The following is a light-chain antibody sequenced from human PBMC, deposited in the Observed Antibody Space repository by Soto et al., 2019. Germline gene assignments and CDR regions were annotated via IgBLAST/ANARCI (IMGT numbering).Light chain of an antibody. CDR1: QSVSSSY. Sequence: EIVLTQSPGTLSLSPGERATLSCRASQSVSSSYLAWYQQKPGQAPRLLIFGASTRATGIPDRFSGSGSGIDFTLTINRLEPEDFAVYYCQQYSSSPTWTFGQGTKVDIK. CDR3: QQYSSSPTWT. V-gene: IGKV3-20*01. CDR2: GAS. J-gene: IGKJ1*01.